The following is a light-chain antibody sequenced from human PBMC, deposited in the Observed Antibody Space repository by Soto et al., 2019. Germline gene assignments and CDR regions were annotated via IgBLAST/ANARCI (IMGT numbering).Light chain of an antibody. CDR1: QSVSSD. CDR2: SAS. CDR3: QQYNNWPRT. J-gene: IGKJ1*01. Sequence: MVVSQATAALSVSPGERATLSCRASQSVSSDLAWYHQKPGQAPRLLIYSASTRATGIPARFSGSGSGTEFTLTINSLQSEDFAVYYCQQYNNWPRTFGQGTKVDIK. V-gene: IGKV3-15*01.